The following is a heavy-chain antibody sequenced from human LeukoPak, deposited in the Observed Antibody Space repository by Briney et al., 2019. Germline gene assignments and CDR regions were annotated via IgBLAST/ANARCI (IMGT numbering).Heavy chain of an antibody. D-gene: IGHD3-22*01. CDR2: IYSGGST. CDR1: GFTFSSFG. V-gene: IGHV3-53*01. CDR3: ARVINYDINY. J-gene: IGHJ4*02. Sequence: SGGSLRLSCAASGFTFSSFGMSWVRQAPGKGLEWVSVIYSGGSTYYADSVKGRFTISRDNSKNTLYLQMNSLRAEDTAVYYCARVINYDINYWGQGTLVTVSS.